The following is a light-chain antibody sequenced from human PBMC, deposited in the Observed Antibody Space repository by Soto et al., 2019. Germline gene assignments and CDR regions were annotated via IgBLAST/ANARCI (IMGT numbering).Light chain of an antibody. Sequence: EIVMTQSPATLSVSPGERATLSCRSSQTIRNNLAWYQQKPGQAPRLLIYVASTRATDIPARFSGSGSGTDFTLTISSLQSEDFAFYYCPQYNSWPLTFGGGTNVEIK. V-gene: IGKV3-15*01. CDR1: QTIRNN. CDR2: VAS. CDR3: PQYNSWPLT. J-gene: IGKJ4*01.